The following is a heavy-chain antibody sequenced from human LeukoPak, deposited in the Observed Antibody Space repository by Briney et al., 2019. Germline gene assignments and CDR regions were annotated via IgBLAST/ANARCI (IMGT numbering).Heavy chain of an antibody. CDR1: GGSISSGGYY. D-gene: IGHD5-12*01. CDR2: IYYSGST. Sequence: SVTLSLTCTVSGGSISSGGYYWSWIRRHPGKGLEWIGYIYYSGSTYYNPSLKSRVTISVDTSKNQFSLKLSSVTAADTAVYYCARDPGTGSDDYWGQGTLVTISS. J-gene: IGHJ4*02. CDR3: ARDPGTGSDDY. V-gene: IGHV4-31*03.